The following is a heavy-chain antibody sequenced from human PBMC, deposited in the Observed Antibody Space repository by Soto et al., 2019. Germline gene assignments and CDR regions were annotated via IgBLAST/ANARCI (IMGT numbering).Heavy chain of an antibody. CDR3: ARVIHYVAAAGSPYYYYGMDV. V-gene: IGHV1-69*01. J-gene: IGHJ6*02. D-gene: IGHD6-13*01. CDR2: IIPIFGTA. CDR1: GGTFSRYA. Sequence: QVQLVQSGAEVKKPGSSVKVSCKASGGTFSRYAISWVRQAPGQGLEWMGGIIPIFGTANYAQKFQGRVTITADESTSSAYMELRSLRSEDTAVYYCARVIHYVAAAGSPYYYYGMDVCGQVPTVTVSS.